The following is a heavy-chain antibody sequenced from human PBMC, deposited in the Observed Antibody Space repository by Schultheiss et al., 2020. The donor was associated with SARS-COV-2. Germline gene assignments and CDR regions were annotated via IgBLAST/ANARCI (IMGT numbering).Heavy chain of an antibody. J-gene: IGHJ4*02. CDR1: GGSISSYY. V-gene: IGHV4-59*01. CDR3: ARVHDDFWSGYYFDY. CDR2: IYYSGST. Sequence: SETLSLTCTVSGGSISSYYWSWIRQPPGKGLEWIGYIYYSGSTNYNPSLKSRVTISVDTSKNQFSLKLSSVTAADTAVYYCARVHDDFWSGYYFDYWGQGTLVTVPS. D-gene: IGHD3-3*01.